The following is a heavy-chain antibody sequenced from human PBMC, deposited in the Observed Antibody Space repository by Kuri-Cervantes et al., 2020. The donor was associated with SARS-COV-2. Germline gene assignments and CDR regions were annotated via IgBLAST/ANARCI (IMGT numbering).Heavy chain of an antibody. Sequence: GGSLRLSCAASGFTFSSYAMSWVRQAPGKGLEWVSAISGSGGSTYYADSVKGRFTISRDNAKNSLYLQMNSLRAEDTAVYYCARDKQYDAFDIWGQGTMVTVSS. CDR2: ISGSGGST. CDR1: GFTFSSYA. CDR3: ARDKQYDAFDI. J-gene: IGHJ3*02. D-gene: IGHD1/OR15-1a*01. V-gene: IGHV3-23*01.